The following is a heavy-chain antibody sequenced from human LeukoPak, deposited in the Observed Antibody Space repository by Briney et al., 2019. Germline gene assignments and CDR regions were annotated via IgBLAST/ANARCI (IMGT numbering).Heavy chain of an antibody. CDR2: INHSGST. J-gene: IGHJ4*02. D-gene: IGHD6-13*01. CDR3: ARKFIAAAGVPFDY. Sequence: SETLSLTCAVYGGSFSGYYWSWIRQPPGKGLEWIGEINHSGSTNYNPSLKSRVTISVDTSKNQFSLKLSSVTAADTAVCYCARKFIAAAGVPFDYWGQGTLVTVSS. V-gene: IGHV4-34*01. CDR1: GGSFSGYY.